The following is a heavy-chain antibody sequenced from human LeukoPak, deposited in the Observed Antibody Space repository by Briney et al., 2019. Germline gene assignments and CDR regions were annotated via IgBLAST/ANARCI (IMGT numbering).Heavy chain of an antibody. Sequence: GGSLRLSCAASGFTVSSNYMSWVRQAPGKGLEWVSVIYSGGSTYYADSVKGRFTISRDNSKNTLYLQMNSLRAEDTAVYYCARVWYGSSWYLFDYWGQGTLVTVSS. J-gene: IGHJ4*02. CDR1: GFTVSSNY. CDR3: ARVWYGSSWYLFDY. D-gene: IGHD6-13*01. V-gene: IGHV3-53*01. CDR2: IYSGGST.